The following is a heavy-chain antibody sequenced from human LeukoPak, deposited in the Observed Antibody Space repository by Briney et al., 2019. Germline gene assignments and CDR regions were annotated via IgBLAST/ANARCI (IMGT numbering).Heavy chain of an antibody. CDR1: GATFSSYA. V-gene: IGHV1-69*05. J-gene: IGHJ6*03. Sequence: GASVKVSCKASGATFSSYAISWVRQAPGQGLEWMGRIIPIFGTANYAQKFQGRVTITTDESTSTAYMELSSLRSEDTAVYYCARARSDYYDSSGYPYYYYMDVWGKGTTVTVSS. CDR3: ARARSDYYDSSGYPYYYYMDV. D-gene: IGHD3-22*01. CDR2: IIPIFGTA.